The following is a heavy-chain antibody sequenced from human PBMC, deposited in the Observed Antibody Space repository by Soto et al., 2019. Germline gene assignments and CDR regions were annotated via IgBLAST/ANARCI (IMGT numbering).Heavy chain of an antibody. CDR3: ARDLLRFSRAPFDY. CDR1: GFTFSDYY. Sequence: GGSLRLSCAASGFTFSDYYMSWIRQAPGKGLEWVSYISSSSSYTNYADSVKGRFTISRDNAKNSLYLQMNSLRAEDTAVYYCARDLLRFSRAPFDYWGQGTLVTVSS. J-gene: IGHJ4*02. CDR2: ISSSSSYT. V-gene: IGHV3-11*05. D-gene: IGHD3-3*01.